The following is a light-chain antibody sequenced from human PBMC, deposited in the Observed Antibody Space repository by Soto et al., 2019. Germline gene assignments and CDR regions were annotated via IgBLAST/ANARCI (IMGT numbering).Light chain of an antibody. Sequence: EVMLTQSPGTLSLSPGERATLSCRASQSIFSNYLAWYQQKSGQAPRLLIYGASNRATGIPDRFSGSGSGTDFTLTISRLEPEDFPVYYCQQYGTSPRTFGQGTKVDFK. J-gene: IGKJ1*01. CDR3: QQYGTSPRT. CDR1: QSIFSNY. CDR2: GAS. V-gene: IGKV3-20*01.